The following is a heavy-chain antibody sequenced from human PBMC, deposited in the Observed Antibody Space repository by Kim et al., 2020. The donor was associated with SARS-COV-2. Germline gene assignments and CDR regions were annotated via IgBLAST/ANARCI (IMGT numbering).Heavy chain of an antibody. CDR3: ARASGSYYYVDY. Sequence: YADSVEGRFNISRDNAKNRLYLQMNSLGAEDTAVYYCARASGSYYYVDYWGQGTLVTVSS. V-gene: IGHV3-74*03. J-gene: IGHJ4*02. D-gene: IGHD1-26*01.